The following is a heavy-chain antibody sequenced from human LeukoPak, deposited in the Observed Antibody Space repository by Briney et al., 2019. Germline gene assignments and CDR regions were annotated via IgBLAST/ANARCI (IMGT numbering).Heavy chain of an antibody. CDR2: IFPSDSDT. Sequence: GESLKISCKGSGYSFTSYWIGWVRQMPGKCLELMGIIFPSDSDTRYSPSFQGQVTISAAKSINTAYLQWSSLKASDTAMYYCARAGRTSARWFDLWGQGTLVTVSS. V-gene: IGHV5-51*01. CDR3: ARAGRTSARWFDL. J-gene: IGHJ5*02. CDR1: GYSFTSYW.